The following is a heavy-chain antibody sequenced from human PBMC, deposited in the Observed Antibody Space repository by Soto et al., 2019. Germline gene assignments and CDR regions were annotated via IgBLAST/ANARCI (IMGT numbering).Heavy chain of an antibody. CDR2: IYPGDSDT. Sequence: GESLKISCKGSGYSFTSYWIGWVRQMPGKGLEWMGIIYPGDSDTRYSPSFQGQVTISADKSISTAYLQWSSLKASDTAMYYCARAGSDCSGGSCYSWGPSAPRTYYFDYWGQGTLVTVSS. J-gene: IGHJ4*02. D-gene: IGHD2-15*01. V-gene: IGHV5-51*01. CDR1: GYSFTSYW. CDR3: ARAGSDCSGGSCYSWGPSAPRTYYFDY.